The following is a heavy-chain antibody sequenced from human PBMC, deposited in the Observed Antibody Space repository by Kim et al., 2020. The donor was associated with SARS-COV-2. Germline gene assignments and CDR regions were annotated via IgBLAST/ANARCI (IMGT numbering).Heavy chain of an antibody. CDR2: IDPSDSYT. CDR1: GYSFTSYW. CDR3: ARTIRCIAAAGVCGMDV. J-gene: IGHJ6*02. Sequence: GESLKISCKGSGYSFTSYWISWVRQMPGKGLEWMGRIDPSDSYTNYSPSFQGHVTISADKSISTAYLQWSSLKASDTAMYYCARTIRCIAAAGVCGMDVWGQGTTVTVSS. D-gene: IGHD6-13*01. V-gene: IGHV5-10-1*01.